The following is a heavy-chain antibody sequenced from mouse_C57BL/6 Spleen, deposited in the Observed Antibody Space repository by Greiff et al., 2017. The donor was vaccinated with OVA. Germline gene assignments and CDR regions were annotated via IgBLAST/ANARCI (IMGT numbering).Heavy chain of an antibody. D-gene: IGHD3-3*01. J-gene: IGHJ2*01. CDR1: GFTFSDYY. CDR2: ISNGGGST. V-gene: IGHV5-12*01. CDR3: ARGGLDY. Sequence: EVMLVESGGGLVQPGGSLKLSCAASGFTFSDYYMYWVRQTPEKRLEWVAYISNGGGSTYYPDTVKGRFTISRDNAKNTLYLQMSRLKSEDTAMYYCARGGLDYWGQGTTLTVSS.